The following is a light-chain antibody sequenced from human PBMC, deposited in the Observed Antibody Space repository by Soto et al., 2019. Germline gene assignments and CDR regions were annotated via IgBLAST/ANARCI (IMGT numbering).Light chain of an antibody. CDR2: DVK. Sequence: QSVLTQPASVSGSPGQSITISCTGTSSDIGFYNYVSWYQQYPGKAPKVVIYDVKNRPSGVSNRFSGSKSGNTASLTISGLQADDEADYYCCSYTSSSTLYVFGTGTKVTVL. CDR1: SSDIGFYNY. J-gene: IGLJ1*01. CDR3: CSYTSSSTLYV. V-gene: IGLV2-14*03.